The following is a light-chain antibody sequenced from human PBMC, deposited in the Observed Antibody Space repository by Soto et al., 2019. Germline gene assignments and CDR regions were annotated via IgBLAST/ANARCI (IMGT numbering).Light chain of an antibody. V-gene: IGKV1-5*03. Sequence: DIQMTQSHSTLSGSVGDRVTITCRTSQTISSWLAWYQQKPGKAPKLLIYKASTLKSGVPPRFSGSESGTEFTVTISSLQPDDFATYYCQHYNSYSEAFGQGTKVDIK. CDR1: QTISSW. CDR2: KAS. CDR3: QHYNSYSEA. J-gene: IGKJ1*01.